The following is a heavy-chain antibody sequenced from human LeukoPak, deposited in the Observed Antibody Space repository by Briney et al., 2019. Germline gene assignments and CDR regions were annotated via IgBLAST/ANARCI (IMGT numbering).Heavy chain of an antibody. V-gene: IGHV3-48*04. D-gene: IGHD3-9*01. CDR3: ARDIAGSYDILTGSNWFDP. CDR1: GFTFSSYA. J-gene: IGHJ5*02. CDR2: ISSSGSTT. Sequence: GGSLRLSCAASGFTFSSYAMSWVRQAPGKGLEWVSYISSSGSTTYYADSVKGRFTISRDNAKNSLYLQMNSLRAEDTAAYYCARDIAGSYDILTGSNWFDPWGQGTLVTVSS.